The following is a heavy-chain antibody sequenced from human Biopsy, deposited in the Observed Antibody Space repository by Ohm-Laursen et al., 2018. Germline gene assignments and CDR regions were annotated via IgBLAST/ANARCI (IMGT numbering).Heavy chain of an antibody. J-gene: IGHJ1*01. CDR1: GGSFTGHY. CDR3: ARGSNEYGGLYFPH. V-gene: IGHV4-59*11. D-gene: IGHD4-23*01. Sequence: SETLSLTWAVSGGSFTGHYWTWIRQPPGKGLEWIGHTSHTGYTSYKSSLKSRVTISLDTSRKHFSLRLTSLAAADTAVYYCARGSNEYGGLYFPHWGQGTLVTVSS. CDR2: TSHTGYT.